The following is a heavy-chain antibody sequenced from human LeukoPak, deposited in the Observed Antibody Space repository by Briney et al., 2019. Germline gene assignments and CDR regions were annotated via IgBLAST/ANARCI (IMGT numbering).Heavy chain of an antibody. CDR2: NWNAGST. CDR1: GFTFHDYA. V-gene: IGHV3-43D*04. D-gene: IGHD5-18*01. CDR3: AKGGGGGYSYGYGQLDY. Sequence: GGSLRLSCAASGFTFHDYAMYWVRQDPGKGLEWVSLNWNAGSTYYADSAKGRFTISRDNSKNSLYLQMNSLRAEDTAMYYCAKGGGGGYSYGYGQLDYWGQGTLVTVSS. J-gene: IGHJ4*02.